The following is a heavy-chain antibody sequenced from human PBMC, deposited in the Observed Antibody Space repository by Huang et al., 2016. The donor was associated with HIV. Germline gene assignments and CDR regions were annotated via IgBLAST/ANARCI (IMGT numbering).Heavy chain of an antibody. D-gene: IGHD3-22*01. CDR3: ARMFKYDSGGYWGNDAFDI. Sequence: QVQLQQWGAELLKPSETLSLTCAVSGGSFSGHYWTWIRQPPGRGREWIGEISDSGSTTYNPYLKSRVTISGDTSQSQFSLKLNSVTAADTAIYYCARMFKYDSGGYWGNDAFDIWGQGTMVTVSS. CDR2: ISDSGST. CDR1: GGSFSGHY. J-gene: IGHJ3*02. V-gene: IGHV4-34*02.